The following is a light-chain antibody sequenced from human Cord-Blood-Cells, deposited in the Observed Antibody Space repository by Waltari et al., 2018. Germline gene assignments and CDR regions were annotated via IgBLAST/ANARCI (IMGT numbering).Light chain of an antibody. CDR1: QSVSSY. CDR2: DAS. V-gene: IGKV3-11*01. CDR3: QQRSNWPPPYT. J-gene: IGKJ2*01. Sequence: EIVLTQSPATLSLSPGERATLSCRASQSVSSYLAWYQQKPGHAPRLLIYDASNRATGIPARFSGSGSGTDFTLTISSLEPEDFAVYYCQQRSNWPPPYTFGQGTKLEIK.